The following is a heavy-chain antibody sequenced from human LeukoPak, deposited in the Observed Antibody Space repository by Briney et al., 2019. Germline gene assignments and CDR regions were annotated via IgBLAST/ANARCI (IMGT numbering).Heavy chain of an antibody. CDR1: GFTFSSYA. Sequence: GGSLRLSCAASGFTFSSYAMSWVRQAPGKGLEGVSAISGSGGSTYYADSVKGRFTISRDNSKNTLYLQMNSLRAEDTAVYYCAKHLRFLEWLLSALDYWGQGTLVTVSS. V-gene: IGHV3-23*01. J-gene: IGHJ4*02. D-gene: IGHD3-3*01. CDR2: ISGSGGST. CDR3: AKHLRFLEWLLSALDY.